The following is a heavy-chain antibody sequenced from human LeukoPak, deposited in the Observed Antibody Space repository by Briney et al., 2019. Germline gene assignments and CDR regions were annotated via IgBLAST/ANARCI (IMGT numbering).Heavy chain of an antibody. CDR2: IYYSGST. Sequence: SETLSLTCTVSGGSISSGGYYWSWIRQPPGKGLEWIGYIYYSGSTNYNPSLKSRVTISVDTSKNQFSLKLSSVTAADTAVYYCARHGVGDILTGATPYYYYGMDVWGQGTTVTVSS. CDR1: GGSISSGGYY. J-gene: IGHJ6*02. D-gene: IGHD3-9*01. V-gene: IGHV4-61*08. CDR3: ARHGVGDILTGATPYYYYGMDV.